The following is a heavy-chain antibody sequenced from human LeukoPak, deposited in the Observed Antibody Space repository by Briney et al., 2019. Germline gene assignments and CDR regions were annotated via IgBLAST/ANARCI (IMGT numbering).Heavy chain of an antibody. D-gene: IGHD6-19*01. CDR2: ISYDGKTQ. CDR3: SKEGSSGFIDS. J-gene: IGHJ4*02. CDR1: RFTFSNYG. Sequence: GGSLRPSCSASRFTFSNYGMHWVRQGPGKGLEWVAVISYDGKTQYYADSVKGRFTFSRDNSRNTLYLQMNSLRAEDTAIFYCSKEGSSGFIDSWGRGTLVTVSS. V-gene: IGHV3-30*18.